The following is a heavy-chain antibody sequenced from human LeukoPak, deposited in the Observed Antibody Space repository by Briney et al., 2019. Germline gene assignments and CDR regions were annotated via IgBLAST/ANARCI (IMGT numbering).Heavy chain of an antibody. J-gene: IGHJ4*02. CDR3: ARAPMVYAVRDFDY. Sequence: ASVKVSCKASGGTFSSYAISWVRQAPGQGLEWMGWINPNSGGTNYAQKFQGRVTMTRDTSISTAYMELSRLRSDDTAVYYCARAPMVYAVRDFDYWGQGTLVTVSS. V-gene: IGHV1-2*02. CDR1: GGTFSSYA. CDR2: INPNSGGT. D-gene: IGHD2-8*01.